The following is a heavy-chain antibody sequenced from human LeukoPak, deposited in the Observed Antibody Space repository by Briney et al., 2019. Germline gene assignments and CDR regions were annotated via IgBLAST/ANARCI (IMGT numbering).Heavy chain of an antibody. V-gene: IGHV3-23*01. CDR3: GKLGT. Sequence: PGGSLRLSCAASGFTFSNYAMNWIRQAPGKGLEWVSAISGSGGNTYYANSLRGRFTISRDNSKNRLYLQMNSLRAEDTAVYYCGKLGTWGQGSLVTVSS. J-gene: IGHJ5*02. CDR2: ISGSGGNT. CDR1: GFTFSNYA.